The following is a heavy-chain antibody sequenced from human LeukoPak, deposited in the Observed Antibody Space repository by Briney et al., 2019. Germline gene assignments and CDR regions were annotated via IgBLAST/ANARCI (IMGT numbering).Heavy chain of an antibody. V-gene: IGHV4-39*01. J-gene: IGHJ5*02. CDR2: IYYSGST. CDR1: GGSISSYY. D-gene: IGHD3-9*01. Sequence: SETLSLTCTVSGGSISSYYWSWIRQPPGKGLEWIGSIYYSGSTYYNPSLKSRVTISVDTSKNQFSLKLSSVTAADTAVYYCARQPYYDILTGPLSWFDPWGQGTLVTVSS. CDR3: ARQPYYDILTGPLSWFDP.